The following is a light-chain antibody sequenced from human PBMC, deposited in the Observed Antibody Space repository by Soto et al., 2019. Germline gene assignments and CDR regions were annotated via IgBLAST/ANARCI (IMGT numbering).Light chain of an antibody. CDR1: QSVSSNY. Sequence: EVVLTQSTGTLSLSPGERATLSCRASQSVSSNYLAWYQQKPGQAPRLLIYGASTRATGIPDRFSGSGSGTDFTLTISSLQPDDFATYYCQQYNSYLWTFGQGTKV. CDR2: GAS. CDR3: QQYNSYLWT. J-gene: IGKJ1*01. V-gene: IGKV3-20*01.